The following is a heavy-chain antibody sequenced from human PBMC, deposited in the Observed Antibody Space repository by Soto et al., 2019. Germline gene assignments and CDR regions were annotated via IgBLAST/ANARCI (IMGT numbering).Heavy chain of an antibody. V-gene: IGHV4-59*01. CDR2: MYNTGST. J-gene: IGHJ6*02. D-gene: IGHD2-21*02. Sequence: SETLSLTCTVSGGSISSSYWSWLRQHPGKGLEWIGYMYNTGSTIYNPSLKRRVTISVDTSKNQFSLKLNSVTAADTAVYYCARDLWGYCGADCYPLDVWGQGTMVTVS. CDR1: GGSISSSY. CDR3: ARDLWGYCGADCYPLDV.